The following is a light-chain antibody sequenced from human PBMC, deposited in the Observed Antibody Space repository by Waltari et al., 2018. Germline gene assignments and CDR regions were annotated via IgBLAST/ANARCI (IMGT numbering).Light chain of an antibody. Sequence: EIVLTQSPATLSLSPGERATLSCRASQSVSSYLAWYQQKPGQAPRLLIYGASNRATCIPARFSGSGSGTDFTLTISSLEPEDFAVYYCQQRSNWPPGYTFGQGTKLEIK. CDR1: QSVSSY. CDR2: GAS. CDR3: QQRSNWPPGYT. J-gene: IGKJ2*01. V-gene: IGKV3-11*01.